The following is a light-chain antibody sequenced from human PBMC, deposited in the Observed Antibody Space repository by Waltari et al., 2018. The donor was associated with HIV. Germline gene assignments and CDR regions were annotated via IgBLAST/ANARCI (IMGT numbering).Light chain of an antibody. CDR3: AAWDDRLLWV. CDR2: RND. V-gene: IGLV1-47*01. CDR1: RSNIGDNF. Sequence: QSVLNPPPSASGPAGQRVTIPCSGSRSNIGDNFLYWFQQLPGTAPKLLLYRNDQRPSGVPDRFSGSKSGTSASLAISGLRSEDEADYYCAAWDDRLLWVFGGGTILTVL. J-gene: IGLJ3*02.